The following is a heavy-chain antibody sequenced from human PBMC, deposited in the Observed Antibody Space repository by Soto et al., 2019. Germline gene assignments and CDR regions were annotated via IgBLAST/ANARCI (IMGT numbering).Heavy chain of an antibody. J-gene: IGHJ6*02. Sequence: SETLSLTCAVSGGSISSGGYSWSWIRQPPGKGLEWIGYIYHSGSTYYNPSLKSRVTISVDRSKNQFSLKLSSVTAADTAVYYCARDRGYDSMDVWGQGTTVTVS. CDR1: GGSISSGGYS. D-gene: IGHD3-22*01. CDR2: IYHSGST. CDR3: ARDRGYDSMDV. V-gene: IGHV4-30-2*01.